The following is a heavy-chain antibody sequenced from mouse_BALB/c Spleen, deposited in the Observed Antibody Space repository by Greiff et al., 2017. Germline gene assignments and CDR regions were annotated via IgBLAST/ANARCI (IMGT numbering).Heavy chain of an antibody. Sequence: QVQLKQSGAELVKPGASVKLSCKASGYTFTSYYMYWVKQRPGQGLEWIGEINPSNGGTNFNEKFKSKATLTVDKSSSTAYMQLSSLTSEDSAVYYCTRSKYGNYAWFAYWGQGTLVTVSA. CDR1: GYTFTSYY. J-gene: IGHJ3*01. CDR2: INPSNGGT. CDR3: TRSKYGNYAWFAY. D-gene: IGHD2-10*02. V-gene: IGHV1S81*02.